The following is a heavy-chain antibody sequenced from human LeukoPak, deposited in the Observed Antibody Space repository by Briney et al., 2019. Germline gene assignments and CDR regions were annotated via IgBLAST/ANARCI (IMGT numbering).Heavy chain of an antibody. D-gene: IGHD1-26*01. J-gene: IGHJ3*01. CDR2: TRNKAYGYTT. Sequence: GGSLRLSCAASGFTFSYAWMSWVRQAPGKGLEWVGRTRNKAYGYTTEYAASVKGRFTISRDDSNNSLNLQMNSLKSEDTAVYYCARDSGRTSGGAFDVWGQGTMVTVSS. CDR1: GFTFSYAW. V-gene: IGHV3-72*01. CDR3: ARDSGRTSGGAFDV.